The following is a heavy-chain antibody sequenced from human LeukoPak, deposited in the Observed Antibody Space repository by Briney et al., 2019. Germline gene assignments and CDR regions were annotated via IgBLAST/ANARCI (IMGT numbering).Heavy chain of an antibody. J-gene: IGHJ4*02. Sequence: SQTLSLTCTVSGGSISSGSYYWSWIRQPAGKGLEWIGRIYTSGSTNYNPSLKSRVTISVDTSKNQFSLKLSSVTAADTAVYYCARDLGGNSGYVDYWGQGTLVTVSS. CDR1: GGSISSGSYY. D-gene: IGHD1-26*01. CDR3: ARDLGGNSGYVDY. V-gene: IGHV4-61*02. CDR2: IYTSGST.